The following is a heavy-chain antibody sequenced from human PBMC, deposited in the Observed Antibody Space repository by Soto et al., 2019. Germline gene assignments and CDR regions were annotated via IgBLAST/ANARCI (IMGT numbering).Heavy chain of an antibody. V-gene: IGHV4-34*01. D-gene: IGHD1-26*01. CDR1: GGSFSGYY. Sequence: PSETPSLTCAVYGGSFSGYYWSWIRQPPGKGLEWIGEINHSGSTNYNPSLKSRVTISVDTSKNQFSLKLSSVTAADTAVYYCARVRNRLGATTKQYYFDYWGQGTLVTVSS. CDR2: INHSGST. J-gene: IGHJ4*02. CDR3: ARVRNRLGATTKQYYFDY.